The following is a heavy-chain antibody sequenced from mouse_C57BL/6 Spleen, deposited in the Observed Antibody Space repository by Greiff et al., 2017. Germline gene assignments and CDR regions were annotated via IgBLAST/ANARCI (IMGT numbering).Heavy chain of an antibody. CDR2: INPGSGGT. J-gene: IGHJ1*03. V-gene: IGHV1-54*01. Sequence: VQLQQSGAGLVRPGTSVKVSCKASGYAFTNYLIEWVKQRPGQGLEWIGVINPGSGGTNYNEKFKGKAPLTADKSSSTAYMQRSSLTSEDSAVDFCARGVDYGRNDWYFDVWGTGTTVTVSS. CDR1: GYAFTNYL. D-gene: IGHD1-1*01. CDR3: ARGVDYGRNDWYFDV.